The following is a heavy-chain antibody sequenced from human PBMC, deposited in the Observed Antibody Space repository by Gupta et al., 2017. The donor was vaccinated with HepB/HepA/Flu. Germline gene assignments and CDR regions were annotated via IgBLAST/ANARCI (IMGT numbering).Heavy chain of an antibody. D-gene: IGHD3-22*01. V-gene: IGHV4-4*02. CDR1: GGSISSSNW. Sequence: QVQLQESGPGLVKPSGPLSLTCAVSGGSISSSNWWSWVRQPPGKGLAWIGEIYHSGSTNYNPSLKSRITISVDKSKNQFSLKLSSVTAADTAVYYCARAVYDSSESGFDPWGQGTLVTVSS. J-gene: IGHJ5*02. CDR3: ARAVYDSSESGFDP. CDR2: IYHSGST.